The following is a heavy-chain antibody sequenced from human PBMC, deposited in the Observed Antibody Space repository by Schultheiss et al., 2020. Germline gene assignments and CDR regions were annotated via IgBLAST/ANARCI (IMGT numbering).Heavy chain of an antibody. V-gene: IGHV3-30-3*01. CDR3: ARDGYYDFWSGYSRDNWFDP. D-gene: IGHD3-3*01. CDR1: GFTFSIYA. J-gene: IGHJ5*02. Sequence: GGSLRLSCAASGFTFSIYAMHWVRQAPGKGLEWVAVISYDGSNKYYADSVKGRFTISRDNSKNTLYLQMNSLRAEDTAVYYCARDGYYDFWSGYSRDNWFDPWGQGTLVTVSS. CDR2: ISYDGSNK.